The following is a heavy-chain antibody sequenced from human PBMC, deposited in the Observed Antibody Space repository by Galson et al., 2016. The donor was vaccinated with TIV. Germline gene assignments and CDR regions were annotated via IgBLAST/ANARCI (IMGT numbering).Heavy chain of an antibody. D-gene: IGHD4-17*01. V-gene: IGHV2-70*11. CDR3: ARTPYGDPFGWYFDL. CDR2: IDWDDDK. J-gene: IGHJ2*01. CDR1: GFSLTTTGMC. Sequence: PALVKPTQTLTLTCTFSGFSLTTTGMCVSWIRQAPGKGLEWLARIDWDDDKYYSISLKSRLTVSKDTSKNQVVLTMTDMDPVDTATYYCARTPYGDPFGWYFDLWGRGTLVTVSS.